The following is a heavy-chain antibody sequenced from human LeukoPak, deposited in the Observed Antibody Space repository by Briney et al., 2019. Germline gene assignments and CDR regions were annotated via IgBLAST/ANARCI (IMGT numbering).Heavy chain of an antibody. D-gene: IGHD1-26*01. Sequence: GASVKVSCKASGYTFTAYYMHWVRQAPGQGLEWMGWINPNSGGTNYAQKFQGRVTMTRDTSISTAYIELSRLRSDDTAVYYCARDLVELTLVANWFDPWGQGTLVTVSS. V-gene: IGHV1-2*02. CDR2: INPNSGGT. J-gene: IGHJ5*02. CDR3: ARDLVELTLVANWFDP. CDR1: GYTFTAYY.